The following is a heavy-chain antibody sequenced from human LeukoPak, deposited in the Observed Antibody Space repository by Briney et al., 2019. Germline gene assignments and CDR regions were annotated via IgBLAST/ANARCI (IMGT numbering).Heavy chain of an antibody. CDR3: AKDPSGRWSGTYVDY. Sequence: GGSLRLSCAASGFTFSDYYMSWIRQAPGKGLEWVSYISSSGSTIYYADSVKGRFTISRDNSKTTLYLQMNSLRVEDTAVYYCAKDPSGRWSGTYVDYWGQGTLVTVSS. V-gene: IGHV3-11*04. CDR1: GFTFSDYY. D-gene: IGHD3-3*01. J-gene: IGHJ4*02. CDR2: ISSSGSTI.